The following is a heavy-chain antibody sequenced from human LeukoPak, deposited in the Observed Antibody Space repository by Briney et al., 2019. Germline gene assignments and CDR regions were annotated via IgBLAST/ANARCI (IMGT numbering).Heavy chain of an antibody. CDR2: IYYSGST. Sequence: SETLSLTCTVSGDSISNYYWSWIRQPPGKGLEWIGCIYYSGSTNYSPSLKSRVTISVDTSKNQVSLRLSSVTAADTAVYYCARGQSGYTYGYHFDYWGQGTLVTVSS. V-gene: IGHV4-59*01. D-gene: IGHD5-18*01. CDR3: ARGQSGYTYGYHFDY. J-gene: IGHJ4*02. CDR1: GDSISNYY.